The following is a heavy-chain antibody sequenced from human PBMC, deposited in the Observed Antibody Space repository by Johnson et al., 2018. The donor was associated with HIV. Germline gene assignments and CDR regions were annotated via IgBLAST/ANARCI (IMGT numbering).Heavy chain of an antibody. D-gene: IGHD6-19*01. Sequence: EVQLVESGGGLVKPGGSLRLSCAASGFTFDDYGMSWVRQAPGKGLEWVSGINWNGGSMDYVDSVKGRFTISSDNAKKSLYLQMNSLGAEDTALYYCAKTYSSGWYDGFDIWGQGTMVTVSS. J-gene: IGHJ3*02. CDR1: GFTFDDYG. V-gene: IGHV3-20*04. CDR2: INWNGGSM. CDR3: AKTYSSGWYDGFDI.